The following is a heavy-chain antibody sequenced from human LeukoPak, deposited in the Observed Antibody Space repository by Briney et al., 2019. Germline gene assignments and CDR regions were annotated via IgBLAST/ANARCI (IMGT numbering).Heavy chain of an antibody. J-gene: IGHJ5*02. CDR2: ISAYNGNT. CDR3: ARENSPLVVPAASWFDP. V-gene: IGHV1-18*01. CDR1: GYTFTSYG. Sequence: RASVKVSCKASGYTFTSYGISWVRQAPGQGLEWMGWISAYNGNTNYAQKLQGRVTMTTDTSTSTAYMELRSLRSDGTAVYYCARENSPLVVPAASWFDPWGQGTLVTVSS. D-gene: IGHD2-2*01.